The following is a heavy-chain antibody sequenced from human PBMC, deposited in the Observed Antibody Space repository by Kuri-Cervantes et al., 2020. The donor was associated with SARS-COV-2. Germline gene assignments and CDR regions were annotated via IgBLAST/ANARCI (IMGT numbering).Heavy chain of an antibody. CDR2: IIPIFGTA. Sequence: SVKVSCKASGGTFSSYAISWVRQAPGQGLEWMGGIIPIFGTANYAQKFQGRVTITADKSTSTAYMELSSLRSEDTAVYYCARDREQLVARAYYYYYYMDVWGKGTTVTVSS. CDR1: GGTFSSYA. D-gene: IGHD6-13*01. V-gene: IGHV1-69*06. CDR3: ARDREQLVARAYYYYYYMDV. J-gene: IGHJ6*03.